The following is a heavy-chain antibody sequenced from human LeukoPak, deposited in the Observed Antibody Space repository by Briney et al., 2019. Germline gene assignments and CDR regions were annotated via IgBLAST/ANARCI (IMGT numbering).Heavy chain of an antibody. J-gene: IGHJ4*02. CDR1: GGSFSGYY. V-gene: IGHV4-34*01. CDR2: INHSGST. D-gene: IGHD6-13*01. CDR3: ARGGIGGQQLVVYYFDY. Sequence: PSETLSLTCAVYGGSFSGYYWSWIRQPPGKGLEWIGEINHSGSTNYNPSLRSRVTISVDTSKNQFSLKLSSVTAADTAVYYCARGGIGGQQLVVYYFDYWGQGTLVTVSS.